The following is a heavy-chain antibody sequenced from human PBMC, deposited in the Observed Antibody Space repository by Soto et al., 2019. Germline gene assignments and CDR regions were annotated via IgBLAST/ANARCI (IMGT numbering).Heavy chain of an antibody. J-gene: IGHJ4*02. CDR2: ISGSGGST. D-gene: IGHD3-22*01. V-gene: IGHV3-23*01. CDR3: AKAVSGYYYDSSGSSPPPPFDY. Sequence: EVQLLESGGGLVQPGGSLRLSCAASGFTFSSYAMSWVRQAPGKGLEWVSAISGSGGSTYYADSVKGRFTISRDNSKNTLELQMNSLRGEDTAVYYWAKAVSGYYYDSSGSSPPPPFDYWGQGTLVTVSS. CDR1: GFTFSSYA.